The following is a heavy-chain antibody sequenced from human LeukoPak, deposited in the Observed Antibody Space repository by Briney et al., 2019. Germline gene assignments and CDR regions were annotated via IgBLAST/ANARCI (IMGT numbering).Heavy chain of an antibody. D-gene: IGHD6-19*01. CDR2: ISGSGGST. Sequence: GGSLRLSCAASGFTFSSYAMTWVCQAPGKGLEWVSAISGSGGSTYYADSVKGRFTIPRDNSKNTLYLQMNSLRAEDTAVYYCAKGYSSGWRGYFDYWGQGTLVTVSS. CDR3: AKGYSSGWRGYFDY. CDR1: GFTFSSYA. J-gene: IGHJ4*02. V-gene: IGHV3-23*01.